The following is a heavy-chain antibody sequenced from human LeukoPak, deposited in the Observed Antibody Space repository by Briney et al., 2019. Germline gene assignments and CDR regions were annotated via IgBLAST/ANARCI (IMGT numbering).Heavy chain of an antibody. D-gene: IGHD4-17*01. J-gene: IGHJ4*02. CDR2: ISAYNGNT. V-gene: IGHV1-18*01. CDR3: ARDRLGGDLTGESLY. Sequence: ASVKVSCKASGYPFDNFGLTWVRQAPGQGLEWMGWISAYNGNTHHAQKFRDRLTMTTDTSTRTAYLELRSLKSDDTAVYYCARDRLGGDLTGESLYWGQGTLVTVSS. CDR1: GYPFDNFG.